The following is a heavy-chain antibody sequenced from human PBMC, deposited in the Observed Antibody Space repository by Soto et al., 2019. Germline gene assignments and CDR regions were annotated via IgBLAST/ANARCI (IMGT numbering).Heavy chain of an antibody. CDR2: ISYDGSNK. D-gene: IGHD2-2*01. CDR3: AKGGYEGGAGIWYFDL. V-gene: IGHV3-30*18. J-gene: IGHJ2*01. Sequence: GGSLRLSCAASGFTFSSYGMHWVRQAPGKGLEWVAVISYDGSNKYYADSVKGRFTISRDNSKNTLYLQMNSLRAEDTAVYYCAKGGYEGGAGIWYFDLWGRGTLVTVSS. CDR1: GFTFSSYG.